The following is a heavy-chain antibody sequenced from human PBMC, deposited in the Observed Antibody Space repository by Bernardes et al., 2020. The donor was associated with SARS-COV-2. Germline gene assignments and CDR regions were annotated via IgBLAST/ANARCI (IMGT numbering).Heavy chain of an antibody. CDR2: IKSKTDGGTT. V-gene: IGHV3-15*01. D-gene: IGHD3-3*01. J-gene: IGHJ6*02. CDR3: TTDLLRFLEWPRSYYYGMDV. CDR1: GFTFSNAW. Sequence: GGSLRLSCAASGFTFSNAWMSWVRQAPGKGLEWVGRIKSKTDGGTTDYAAPVKGRFTISRDDSKNTLYLQMNSLKTEDTAVYYCTTDLLRFLEWPRSYYYGMDVWGQGTTVTVSS.